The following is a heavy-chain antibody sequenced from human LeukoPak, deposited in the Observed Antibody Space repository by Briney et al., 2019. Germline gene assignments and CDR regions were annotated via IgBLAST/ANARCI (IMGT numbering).Heavy chain of an antibody. Sequence: GSLRLSCAASGFTFSTYGMSWVRQPPGKGLEWIGSIYYSGSTYYNPSLKSRVTISVDTSKNQFSLKLSSVTAADTAVYYCARRNDSSGYYEYYFDYWGQGTLVTVSS. V-gene: IGHV4-39*01. CDR2: IYYSGST. J-gene: IGHJ4*02. CDR1: GFTFSTYG. D-gene: IGHD3-22*01. CDR3: ARRNDSSGYYEYYFDY.